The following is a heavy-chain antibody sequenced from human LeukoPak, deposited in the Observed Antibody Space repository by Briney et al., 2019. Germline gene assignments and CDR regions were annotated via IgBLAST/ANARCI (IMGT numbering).Heavy chain of an antibody. J-gene: IGHJ4*02. Sequence: GGSLRLSCAASGFTFSSYSMNWVRQAPGKGLEWVSSISSSSSCIYYADSVKGRFTISRDNAKNSLYLQMNSLRAEDTAVYYCARERSSGSPRPPDYWGQGTLVTVSS. V-gene: IGHV3-21*01. CDR1: GFTFSSYS. CDR3: ARERSSGSPRPPDY. D-gene: IGHD1-26*01. CDR2: ISSSSSCI.